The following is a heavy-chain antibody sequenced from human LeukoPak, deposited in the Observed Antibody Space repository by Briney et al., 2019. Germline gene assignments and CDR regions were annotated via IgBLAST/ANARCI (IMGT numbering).Heavy chain of an antibody. CDR2: ISGSGGST. CDR1: GFTFNGYA. D-gene: IGHD3-9*01. CDR3: AKDDILTGYYDDY. V-gene: IGHV3-23*01. Sequence: PGGSLRLSCAASGFTFNGYAMSWVRQAPGKGLEWVSAISGSGGSTYYADSVKGRFTISRDNSKNTLYLQMNSLRAEDTAVYYCAKDDILTGYYDDYWGQGTLVTVSS. J-gene: IGHJ4*02.